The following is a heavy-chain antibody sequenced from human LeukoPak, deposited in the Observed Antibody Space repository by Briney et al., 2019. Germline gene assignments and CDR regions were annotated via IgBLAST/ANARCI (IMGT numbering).Heavy chain of an antibody. D-gene: IGHD6-19*01. J-gene: IGHJ4*02. CDR2: IWYDGSNK. CDR1: GFTFSSYG. CDR3: ARTHSSGWYDY. V-gene: IGHV3-33*01. Sequence: GGSLRLSCAASGFTFSSYGMHWVRQAPGKGLEWVAVIWYDGSNKYYADSVKGRFTISRDNAKNTVYLQMNSLRAEDTAVYYCARTHSSGWYDYWGQGTLVTVSS.